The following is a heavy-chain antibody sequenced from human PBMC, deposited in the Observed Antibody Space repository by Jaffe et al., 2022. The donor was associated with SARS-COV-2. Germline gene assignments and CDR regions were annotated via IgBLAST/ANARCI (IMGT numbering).Heavy chain of an antibody. J-gene: IGHJ4*02. CDR3: ARVLTGRYYYDRGGKGFDY. Sequence: QVQLQQSGPGLVKPSQTLSLTCAISGDSVSSNSAAWNWIRQSPSRGLEWLGRTYYRSKWYNDYAVSVKSRITINPDTSKNQFSLQLNSVTPEDTAVYYCARVLTGRYYYDRGGKGFDYWGQGTLVTVSS. D-gene: IGHD3-22*01. V-gene: IGHV6-1*01. CDR1: GDSVSSNSAA. CDR2: TYYRSKWYN.